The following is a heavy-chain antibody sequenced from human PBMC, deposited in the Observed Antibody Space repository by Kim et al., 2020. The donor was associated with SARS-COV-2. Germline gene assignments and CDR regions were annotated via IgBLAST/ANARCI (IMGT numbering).Heavy chain of an antibody. V-gene: IGHV3-48*03. D-gene: IGHD2-2*01. CDR3: ARDYALVALVTVVHYGMDV. Sequence: GGSLRLSCVASGFTFSSYEVNWVRQAPGKGLEWVSYISSSGSTIFYADSVKGRFTISRDNAKNSLYLHMNSLRAEDTAVYYCARDYALVALVTVVHYGMDVWGQGTTVTVSS. CDR1: GFTFSSYE. J-gene: IGHJ6*02. CDR2: ISSSGSTI.